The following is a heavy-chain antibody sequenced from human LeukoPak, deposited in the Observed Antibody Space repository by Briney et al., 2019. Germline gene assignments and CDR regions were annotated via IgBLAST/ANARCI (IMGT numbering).Heavy chain of an antibody. D-gene: IGHD6-13*01. CDR1: GFTFSSYW. J-gene: IGHJ4*02. CDR3: ARRDSSSPVIY. V-gene: IGHV4-34*01. CDR2: INHSGST. Sequence: GSLRLSCAASGFTFSSYWMSWVRQPPGKGLEWIGEINHSGSTNYNPSLKSRVTISVDTSKNQFSLKLSSVTAADTAVYYCARRDSSSPVIYWGQGTLVTVSS.